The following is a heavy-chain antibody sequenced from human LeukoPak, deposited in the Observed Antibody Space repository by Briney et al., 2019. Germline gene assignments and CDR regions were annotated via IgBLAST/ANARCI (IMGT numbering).Heavy chain of an antibody. CDR3: ARQTTGGAFDI. CDR1: GGSISSGSYY. Sequence: SVTLSLTCIVSGGSISSGSYYWGWIRQPPGKGLEWIGSFYYSGSTYYNPALKSRVTISVDTSKNQFSLRLSSVTAADTAVYYCARQTTGGAFDIWGQGTMVTVSS. V-gene: IGHV4-39*01. D-gene: IGHD4-17*01. J-gene: IGHJ3*02. CDR2: FYYSGST.